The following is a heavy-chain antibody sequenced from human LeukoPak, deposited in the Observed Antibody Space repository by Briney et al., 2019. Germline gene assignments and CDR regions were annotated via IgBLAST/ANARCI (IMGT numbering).Heavy chain of an antibody. Sequence: GGSLRLSCAASGFTFSSYSMNWVRQAPGKGLEWVSSISSSSSYIYYADSVKGRFTISRDNAKNSLYLQMNSLRAEDTAVYYCARDSPNEGILWWSIDYWGQGTLVTVSS. CDR2: ISSSSSYI. V-gene: IGHV3-21*01. CDR1: GFTFSSYS. D-gene: IGHD2-21*01. CDR3: ARDSPNEGILWWSIDY. J-gene: IGHJ4*02.